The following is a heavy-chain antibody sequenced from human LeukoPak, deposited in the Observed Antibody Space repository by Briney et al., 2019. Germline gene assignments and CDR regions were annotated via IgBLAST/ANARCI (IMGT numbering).Heavy chain of an antibody. J-gene: IGHJ4*02. CDR2: IYHSGST. CDR3: ARQPLRLPAGGYFDY. V-gene: IGHV4-30-4*08. CDR1: GGSISSGDYY. D-gene: IGHD3-16*01. Sequence: SETLSLTCTVSGGSISSGDYYWSWIRQPPGKGLEWIGYIYHSGSTYYNPSLKSRVTISVDTSKNQFSLKLSSVTAADTAVYYCARQPLRLPAGGYFDYWGQGTLVTVSS.